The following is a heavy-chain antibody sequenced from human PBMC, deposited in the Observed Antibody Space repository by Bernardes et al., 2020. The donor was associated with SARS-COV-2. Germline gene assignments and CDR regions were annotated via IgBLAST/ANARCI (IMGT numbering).Heavy chain of an antibody. D-gene: IGHD6-19*01. CDR2: ISSSGSTI. CDR1: GFTFSDYY. J-gene: IGHJ6*02. CDR3: ARDGIAVAGTIYYYGMDV. V-gene: IGHV3-11*01. Sequence: GVLRLSCAASGFTFSDYYMSWIRQAPGKGLEWVSYISSSGSTIYYADSVKGRFTISRDNAKNSLYLQMNSLRAEDTAVYYCARDGIAVAGTIYYYGMDVWGQGTTVTVSS.